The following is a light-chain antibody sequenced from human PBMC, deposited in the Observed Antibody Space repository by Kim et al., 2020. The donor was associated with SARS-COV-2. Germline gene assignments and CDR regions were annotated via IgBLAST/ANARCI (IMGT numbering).Light chain of an antibody. Sequence: SPGQTATIPCSGDALPKQYAYWYQQRPGQAPVLVIYKDTERPSGIPERFSGSSSGTTVTLTISGVQAEDEADYYCQSTDSSGTYVFGTGTQLTVL. CDR2: KDT. CDR1: ALPKQY. CDR3: QSTDSSGTYV. J-gene: IGLJ1*01. V-gene: IGLV3-25*03.